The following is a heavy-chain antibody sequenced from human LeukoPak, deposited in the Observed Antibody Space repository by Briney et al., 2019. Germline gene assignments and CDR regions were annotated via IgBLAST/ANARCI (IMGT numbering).Heavy chain of an antibody. CDR3: ARGPRFGELLWHWFDP. V-gene: IGHV4-39*07. CDR1: GASISSSTYY. D-gene: IGHD3-10*01. CDR2: MYHSGST. Sequence: PSETLSLTCTVSGASISSSTYYWGWIRQPPGKGLEWIVSMYHSGSTYYNPPLKSRFTISEDTSKNQFSLKLRSVTAADTAVYYCARGPRFGELLWHWFDPWGQGTLVTVSS. J-gene: IGHJ5*02.